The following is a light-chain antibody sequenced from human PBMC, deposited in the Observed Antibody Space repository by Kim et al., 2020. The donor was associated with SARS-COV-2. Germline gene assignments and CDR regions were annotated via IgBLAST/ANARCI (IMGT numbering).Light chain of an antibody. CDR1: HNLNIG. Sequence: SASIGEGVTVTCRASHNLNIGLAWYQQKPGKAPNLLIYEAATIESGVPSRFSGSGSGTEFTLTIDSRQPDEFATYYGQQYDGLSTFGQGTKVDIK. V-gene: IGKV1-5*01. J-gene: IGKJ1*01. CDR2: EAA. CDR3: QQYDGLST.